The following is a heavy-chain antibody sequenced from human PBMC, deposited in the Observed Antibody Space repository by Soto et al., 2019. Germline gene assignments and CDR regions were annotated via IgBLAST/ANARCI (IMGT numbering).Heavy chain of an antibody. CDR3: ARFGGYCSSTSCSSYYYGMDV. CDR2: ISAYNGNT. Sequence: ASVKVSCKASGYTFTSYGISWVGQAPGQGLEWMGWISAYNGNTNYAQKLQGRVTMTTDTSTSTAYMELRSLRSDDTAVYYCARFGGYCSSTSCSSYYYGMDVWGQGTTVTVSS. CDR1: GYTFTSYG. J-gene: IGHJ6*02. D-gene: IGHD2-2*01. V-gene: IGHV1-18*04.